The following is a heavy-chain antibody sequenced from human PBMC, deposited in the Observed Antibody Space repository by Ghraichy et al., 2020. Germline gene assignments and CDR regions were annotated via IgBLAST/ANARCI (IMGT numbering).Heavy chain of an antibody. Sequence: AAVKVSCKASGYTFTTYDINWVRQAPGQGLEWMGWMNPNSGNTGYAQKFQGRVTMTRDTSINTAYMELSSLRSEDTAIYYCARIKPGVPGYFDPWGQGTLVTVSS. CDR3: ARIKPGVPGYFDP. V-gene: IGHV1-8*01. CDR1: GYTFTTYD. CDR2: MNPNSGNT. D-gene: IGHD3-10*01. J-gene: IGHJ5*02.